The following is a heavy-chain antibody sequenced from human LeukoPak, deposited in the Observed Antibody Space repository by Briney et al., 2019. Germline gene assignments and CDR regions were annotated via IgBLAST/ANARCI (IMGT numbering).Heavy chain of an antibody. V-gene: IGHV3-9*01. D-gene: IGHD3-10*01. CDR1: GFTFDDYA. J-gene: IGHJ5*02. CDR3: AKSKGRTLSPRGSWFDP. Sequence: GGSLRLSCAASGFTFDDYAMHWVRQAPGKGLEWVSGISWNSGSIGYADSVKGRFTISRDNAKNSLYLQMNSLRAEDTALCYCAKSKGRTLSPRGSWFDPWGQGTLVTVSS. CDR2: ISWNSGSI.